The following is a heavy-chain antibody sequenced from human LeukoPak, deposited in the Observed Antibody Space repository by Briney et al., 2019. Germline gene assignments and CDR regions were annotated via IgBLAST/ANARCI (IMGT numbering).Heavy chain of an antibody. CDR1: GYTITSHS. Sequence: ASVKVSCKASGYTITSHSMHWVRQAPGQGPEWMGIINPSGGSTNYAQKFQGRVTMTTDTSTRTAYMELRSLRSDDTAVYYCATTSGGSYFDWGQGTLVTVSS. V-gene: IGHV1-46*01. CDR2: INPSGGST. D-gene: IGHD1-26*01. J-gene: IGHJ4*02. CDR3: ATTSGGSYFD.